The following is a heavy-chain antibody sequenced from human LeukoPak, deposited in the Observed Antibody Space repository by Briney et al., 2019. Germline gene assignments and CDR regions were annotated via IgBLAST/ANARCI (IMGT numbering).Heavy chain of an antibody. D-gene: IGHD3-22*01. Sequence: ASVKVSCKASGYTFTGYYMHWVRQAPGQGLEWMGWINPNSGGTNHAQKFQGRVTMTRDTSISTAYMELSRLRSDDTAVYYCARVYYYDSSGYDFDYWGQGTLVTVSS. J-gene: IGHJ4*02. V-gene: IGHV1-2*02. CDR1: GYTFTGYY. CDR3: ARVYYYDSSGYDFDY. CDR2: INPNSGGT.